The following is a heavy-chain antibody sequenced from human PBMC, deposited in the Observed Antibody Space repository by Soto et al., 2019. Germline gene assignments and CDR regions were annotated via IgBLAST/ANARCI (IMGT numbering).Heavy chain of an antibody. CDR3: ARDPGIAARPVDY. CDR1: GYTFSDYY. V-gene: IGHV3-11*06. D-gene: IGHD6-6*01. J-gene: IGHJ4*02. CDR2: ISSSSSYT. Sequence: GGSLRLSCAASGYTFSDYYMSWIRQAPGKGLEWVSYISSSSSYTNYADSVKGRFTISRDNAKNSLYLQMNSLRAEDTAVYYCARDPGIAARPVDYWGQGTLVTVSS.